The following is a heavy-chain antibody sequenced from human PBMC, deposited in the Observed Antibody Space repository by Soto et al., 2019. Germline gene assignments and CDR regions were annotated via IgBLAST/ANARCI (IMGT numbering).Heavy chain of an antibody. CDR1: DGSLSGYY. CDR3: ARATVHYDSGTYEGGCYYFDF. J-gene: IGHJ4*02. CDR2: INHSGSS. V-gene: IGHV4-34*01. Sequence: QVQLQQWGAGLLKPSETLSLTCAVYDGSLSGYYWSWIRQPPGKGLEWIGEINHSGSSIYSPSLKSRVAISVGSSPNQFSLRLSSVTAADTAVYYCARATVHYDSGTYEGGCYYFDFWGQGTLVTVSS. D-gene: IGHD3-10*01.